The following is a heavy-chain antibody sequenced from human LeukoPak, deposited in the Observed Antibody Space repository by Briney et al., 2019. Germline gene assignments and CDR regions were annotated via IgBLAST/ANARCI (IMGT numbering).Heavy chain of an antibody. Sequence: SVKVSCKASGGTFSSYTISWVRQAPGQGLEWMGRIIPILGIANYAQKFQGRVTITADKSTSTAYMELSSLRSEDTAVYYCARSYRATAGIVDVWGQGTTVTVSS. V-gene: IGHV1-69*02. CDR2: IIPILGIA. D-gene: IGHD6-13*01. CDR1: GGTFSSYT. J-gene: IGHJ6*02. CDR3: ARSYRATAGIVDV.